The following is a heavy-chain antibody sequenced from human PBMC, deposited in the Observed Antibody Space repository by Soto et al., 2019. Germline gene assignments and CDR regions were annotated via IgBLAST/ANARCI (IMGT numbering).Heavy chain of an antibody. J-gene: IGHJ4*02. CDR2: IYFSGST. CDR3: ARHGSY. V-gene: IGHV4-39*01. Sequence: QLQLQESGPGLVKPSETLSLTCTVSGVSITNTSSYWGWIRQPPGKGLEWIGTIYFSGSTFYHPSLKSRLTISVDTSKNQFSLRLSSVTAADTAVYYCARHGSYWGQGTLVAVSS. CDR1: GVSITNTSSY.